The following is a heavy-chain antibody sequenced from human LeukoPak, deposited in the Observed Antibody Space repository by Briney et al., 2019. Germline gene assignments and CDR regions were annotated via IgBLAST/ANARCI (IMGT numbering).Heavy chain of an antibody. CDR1: GFTFRNFA. D-gene: IGHD3-10*02. V-gene: IGHV3-48*03. J-gene: IGHJ6*04. Sequence: PGGSLRLSCTASGFTFRNFAMNWVRQAPGKGLEWIAYISSSAGAIHYADSVKGRFTISRDNAKNSLYLQMNSLRAEDTAVYYCAELGITMIGGVWGKGTTVTISS. CDR3: AELGITMIGGV. CDR2: ISSSAGAI.